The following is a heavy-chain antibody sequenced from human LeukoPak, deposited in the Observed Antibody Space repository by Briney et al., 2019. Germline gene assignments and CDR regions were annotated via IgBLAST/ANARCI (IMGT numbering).Heavy chain of an antibody. CDR1: GGTFSSYA. CDR2: IIPIFGTA. Sequence: SVKVSCKASGGTFSSYAISWVRQAPGQGLEWMGGIIPIFGTANYAQKFQGRVTITTDESTSTAYMELSSLRSEDTAVYYCARAGSAGSGFLWGHYYYMDVWGKGTTVTVSS. D-gene: IGHD5-12*01. V-gene: IGHV1-69*05. J-gene: IGHJ6*03. CDR3: ARAGSAGSGFLWGHYYYMDV.